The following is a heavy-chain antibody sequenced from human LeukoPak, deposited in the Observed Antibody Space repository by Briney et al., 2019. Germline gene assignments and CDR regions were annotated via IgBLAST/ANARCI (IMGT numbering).Heavy chain of an antibody. D-gene: IGHD5-24*01. CDR2: IGSSGGST. CDR1: GFNFITAA. J-gene: IGHJ3*01. V-gene: IGHV3-23*01. Sequence: PGGSLRLSCAASGFNFITAAMTWVRQARGKGLEWVSLIGSSGGSTYYADSVKGRFTISRDNSNHTLSLQMNSLRVEDTAIYYCVKDIQLSTWGLGTMVTVSS. CDR3: VKDIQLST.